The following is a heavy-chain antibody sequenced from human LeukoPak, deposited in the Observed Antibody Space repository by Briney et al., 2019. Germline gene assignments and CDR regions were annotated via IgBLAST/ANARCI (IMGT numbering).Heavy chain of an antibody. CDR1: GFTFSSYA. V-gene: IGHV3-30-3*01. D-gene: IGHD3-10*01. CDR3: ARAQSYYYGSGSYLVY. CDR2: ISYDGSNK. Sequence: GRSLRLSCAASGFTFSSYAMHWVRQAPGKGLEWVAVISYDGSNKYYADSVKGRFTISRDNSKNTLYLQMNSLRAEDTAVYYCARAQSYYYGSGSYLVYWGLGTLVTVSS. J-gene: IGHJ4*02.